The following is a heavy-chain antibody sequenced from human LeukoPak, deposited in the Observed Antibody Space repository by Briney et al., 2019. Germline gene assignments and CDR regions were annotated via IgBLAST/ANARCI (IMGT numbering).Heavy chain of an antibody. J-gene: IGHJ2*01. CDR1: GGTFSSYA. V-gene: IGHV1-69*13. Sequence: ASVKVSCKGSGGTFSSYAISWVRQAHGQGLEWMGGIIPNFGTANYAQKFQGRVTITADESTSTAYMELSSLRSEDTAVYYCARAAPYYYDSSGDWYFDLWGRGTLVTVSS. CDR3: ARAAPYYYDSSGDWYFDL. D-gene: IGHD3-22*01. CDR2: IIPNFGTA.